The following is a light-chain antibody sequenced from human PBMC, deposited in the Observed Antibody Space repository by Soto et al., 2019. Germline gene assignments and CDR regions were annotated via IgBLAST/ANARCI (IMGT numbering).Light chain of an antibody. Sequence: QSALTQPPSVSGAPGQRVTISCTGSSSNIGAGYDVHWYQQLPGTAPKLLIYGNSNRPSGVPDRFSGSKSGTSASLAITGLQAEDEADYYCQSYDSSLSASWVFGNGTKLTVL. V-gene: IGLV1-40*01. CDR3: QSYDSSLSASWV. J-gene: IGLJ1*01. CDR1: SSNIGAGYD. CDR2: GNS.